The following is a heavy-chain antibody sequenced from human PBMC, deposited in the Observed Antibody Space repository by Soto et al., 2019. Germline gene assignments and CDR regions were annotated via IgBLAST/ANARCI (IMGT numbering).Heavy chain of an antibody. CDR3: AHYFYILVDDAFDI. J-gene: IGHJ3*02. Sequence: QITLKESGPTLVKPTQTLTLTCTFSGFSLSTSGVGVGWIRQPPGKVLEWLALIYWDDDKRYSPSLKSRLTITKDTSKNQVVLTMTNMDPVDTATYYCAHYFYILVDDAFDIWGQGTMVTVSS. CDR1: GFSLSTSGVG. D-gene: IGHD2-8*02. CDR2: IYWDDDK. V-gene: IGHV2-5*02.